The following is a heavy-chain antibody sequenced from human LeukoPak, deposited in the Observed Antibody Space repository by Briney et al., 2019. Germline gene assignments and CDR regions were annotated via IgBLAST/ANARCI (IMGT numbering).Heavy chain of an antibody. Sequence: SGPALVKPTQTLALTCTFSGFSLSTSGMRVSWIRQPPGKALEWLARIDWDDDKFYSTSLKTRLTISKDTSKNQVVLTMTNMDPVDTATYYCARSPSGYGCDYWGQGTLVTVTS. D-gene: IGHD3-10*01. V-gene: IGHV2-70*04. CDR3: ARSPSGYGCDY. CDR1: GFSLSTSGMR. CDR2: IDWDDDK. J-gene: IGHJ4*02.